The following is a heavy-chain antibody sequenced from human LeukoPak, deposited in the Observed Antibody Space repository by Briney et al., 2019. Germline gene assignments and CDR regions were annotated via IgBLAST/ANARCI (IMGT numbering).Heavy chain of an antibody. Sequence: GGSLKLSCAASGLSFTDSGFHWVRHASGKGLEWVARIANEATNYATAYAASVKGRFTIYRDNSKKTAYLQMNRQKTEDTAVYCVRHRTAGIGENWFDPWGQGTLVTVSS. V-gene: IGHV3-73*01. D-gene: IGHD3-10*01. CDR1: GLSFTDSG. CDR3: RHRTAGIGENWFDP. CDR2: IANEATNYAT. J-gene: IGHJ5*02.